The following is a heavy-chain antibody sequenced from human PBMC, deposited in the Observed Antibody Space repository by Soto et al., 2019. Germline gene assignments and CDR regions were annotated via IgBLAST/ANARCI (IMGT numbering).Heavy chain of an antibody. J-gene: IGHJ1*01. V-gene: IGHV3-21*01. CDR2: ISSGSDSI. Sequence: VGSLRLSCAVSGFIFTSGSLVWVRLAPGKGLEWVASISSGSDSIFYADSVKRRFTVSRDNAKNSLFLQMNNLRAEDTAVYFCARDRSADRFVQYFQHWGQGTQVTVSS. CDR1: GFIFTSGS. D-gene: IGHD6-19*01. CDR3: ARDRSADRFVQYFQH.